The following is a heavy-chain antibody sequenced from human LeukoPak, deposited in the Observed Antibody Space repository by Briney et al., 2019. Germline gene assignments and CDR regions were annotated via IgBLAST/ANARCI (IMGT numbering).Heavy chain of an antibody. CDR3: ARGKYDFWSGYSSWFDP. Sequence: GGSLRLSCAASGFTFSSYWMSWVRQAPGKGLEWVANIKQDGSEKYYVDSVKGRFTISRDNAKNSLYLQMNGLRAEDTAVYYCARGKYDFWSGYSSWFDPWGQGTLVTVSS. CDR2: IKQDGSEK. CDR1: GFTFSSYW. J-gene: IGHJ5*02. D-gene: IGHD3-3*01. V-gene: IGHV3-7*01.